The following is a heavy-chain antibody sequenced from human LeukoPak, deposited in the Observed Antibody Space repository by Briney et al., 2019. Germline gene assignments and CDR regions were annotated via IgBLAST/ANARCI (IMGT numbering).Heavy chain of an antibody. CDR3: ARGSVGTPPPFEY. CDR1: GFTFSSYA. CDR2: ISYDGGSK. Sequence: GGSLRLSCAASGFTFSSYAIHWVRQAPGKGLDWVALISYDGGSKYYADSVKGRFTISRDSSTLYLQMNSLRTEDTAVYYCARGSVGTPPPFEYWGQGTLVTVSS. V-gene: IGHV3-30*04. J-gene: IGHJ4*02. D-gene: IGHD2-15*01.